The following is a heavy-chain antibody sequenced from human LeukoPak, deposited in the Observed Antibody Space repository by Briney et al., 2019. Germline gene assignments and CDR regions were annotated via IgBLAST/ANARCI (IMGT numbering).Heavy chain of an antibody. Sequence: GGSLRLSCAASGFTFSSYSMNWVRQAPGKGLKWVSSISSSSSYIYYADSVKGRFTISRDNSKNTLYVQMNSLRAEDTAVYYCAKASRLLHGSGSYPGYFDYWGQGALVTVSS. CDR1: GFTFSSYS. V-gene: IGHV3-21*04. CDR3: AKASRLLHGSGSYPGYFDY. CDR2: ISSSSSYI. J-gene: IGHJ4*02. D-gene: IGHD3-10*01.